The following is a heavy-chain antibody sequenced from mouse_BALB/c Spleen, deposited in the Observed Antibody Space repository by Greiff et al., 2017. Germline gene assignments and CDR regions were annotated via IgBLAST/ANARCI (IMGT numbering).Heavy chain of an antibody. CDR3: AREEAYDGYFYWYFDV. D-gene: IGHD2-3*01. Sequence: QVQLKESGAELARPGASVKLSCKASGYTFTSYWMQWVKQRPGQGLEWIGAIYPGDGDTRYTQKFKGKATLTADKSSSTAYMQLSSLASEDSAVYYCAREEAYDGYFYWYFDVWGAGTTVTVSS. V-gene: IGHV1-87*01. CDR1: GYTFTSYW. CDR2: IYPGDGDT. J-gene: IGHJ1*01.